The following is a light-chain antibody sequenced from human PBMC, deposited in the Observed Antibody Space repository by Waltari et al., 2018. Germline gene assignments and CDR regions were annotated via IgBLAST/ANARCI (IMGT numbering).Light chain of an antibody. Sequence: EIVLTQSPATLSLSPGERATLSCRASQSVSSYLAWYPQKPGQAPRLLIYDASNRATGIPARFSGRGSGTDFTLTISSLETEDFAVYYCQQRSNWPRVTFGGGTKVEIK. J-gene: IGKJ4*01. V-gene: IGKV3-11*01. CDR1: QSVSSY. CDR3: QQRSNWPRVT. CDR2: DAS.